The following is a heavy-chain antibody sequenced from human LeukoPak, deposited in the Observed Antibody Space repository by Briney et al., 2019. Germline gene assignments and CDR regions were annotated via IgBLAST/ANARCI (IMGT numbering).Heavy chain of an antibody. D-gene: IGHD3-9*01. CDR2: IIPIFGTA. V-gene: IGHV1-69*13. Sequence: ASVKVSCKASGGTFSSYAISWVRQAPGQGFEWMGGIIPIFGTANYAQKFQGRVTITADESTSTAYMELSSLRSEDTAVYYCARGSYYDILTGYFHWGQGTLVTVSS. CDR3: ARGSYYDILTGYFH. CDR1: GGTFSSYA. J-gene: IGHJ4*02.